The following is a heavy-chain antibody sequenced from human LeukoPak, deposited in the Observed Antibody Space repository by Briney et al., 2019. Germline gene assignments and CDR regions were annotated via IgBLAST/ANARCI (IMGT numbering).Heavy chain of an antibody. CDR2: IKEDGTEK. V-gene: IGHV3-7*01. D-gene: IGHD1-1*01. Sequence: GGSLRLSCAGSGFTFSDFWMTWVRQTPGKGLEWVANIKEDGTEKNLVDSVKGRFTISRDNTKNLLFLEMNNLRGDDTAIYYCVRESRPGGAMGLYHNLDYWGQGTLIAVSS. CDR3: VRESRPGGAMGLYHNLDY. CDR1: GFTFSDFW. J-gene: IGHJ4*02.